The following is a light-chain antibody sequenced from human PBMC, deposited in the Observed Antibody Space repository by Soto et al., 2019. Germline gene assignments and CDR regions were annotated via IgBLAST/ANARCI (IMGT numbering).Light chain of an antibody. CDR2: DVS. CDR1: QSISSW. CDR3: QQYNTFWT. Sequence: DIQMTQPPSTLSAFVGDRVTITCRASQSISSWLAWYQQKPGKAPKLLIYDVSSLESGVPSRFSGSGSGTEFTLTSSSLQPDDSATYYCQQYNTFWTFGQGTKVDIK. J-gene: IGKJ1*01. V-gene: IGKV1-5*01.